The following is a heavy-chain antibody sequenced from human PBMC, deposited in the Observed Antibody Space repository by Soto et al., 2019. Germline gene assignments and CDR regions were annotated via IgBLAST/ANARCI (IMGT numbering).Heavy chain of an antibody. CDR2: IKPDGSAT. CDR1: GFTFGSYW. J-gene: IGHJ4*02. Sequence: GGSRRLSCAVSGFTFGSYWMNGVRLIPGKGLEWVAYIKPDGSATYYVDSVKGRFTISRDNAKNSLYLQMNSLRVEDTSVYYCARAGYCGPGCYYYFDYWGQGTLVTVSS. D-gene: IGHD2-21*02. V-gene: IGHV3-7*01. CDR3: ARAGYCGPGCYYYFDY.